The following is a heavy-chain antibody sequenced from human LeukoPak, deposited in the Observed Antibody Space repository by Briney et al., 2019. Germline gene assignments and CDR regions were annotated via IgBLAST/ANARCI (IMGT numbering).Heavy chain of an antibody. CDR1: GFTFSSYS. D-gene: IGHD3-3*01. CDR3: ARVTYDFGDYGMDV. J-gene: IGHJ6*02. V-gene: IGHV3-21*01. Sequence: GGSLRLSCAASGFTFSSYSMNWVRQAPGKGLEWVSSISSSSSYIYYADSVKGRFTISRDNAKNSLYLQMNSLRAEDTAVYYCARVTYDFGDYGMDVWGQGTTVTVSS. CDR2: ISSSSSYI.